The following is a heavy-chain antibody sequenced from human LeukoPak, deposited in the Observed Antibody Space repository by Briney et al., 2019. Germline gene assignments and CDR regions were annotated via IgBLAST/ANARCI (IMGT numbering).Heavy chain of an antibody. Sequence: PSETLSLTCTVSGYSISSGYYWGWIRQPPGKGLEWIGNIYHSGSTYYNPSLKSRVTISVDTSKNQFSLKLSSVTAADTAVYYCARTHPDSSGSNWFDPWGQGTLVTVSS. V-gene: IGHV4-38-2*02. D-gene: IGHD3-22*01. J-gene: IGHJ5*02. CDR3: ARTHPDSSGSNWFDP. CDR2: IYHSGST. CDR1: GYSISSGYY.